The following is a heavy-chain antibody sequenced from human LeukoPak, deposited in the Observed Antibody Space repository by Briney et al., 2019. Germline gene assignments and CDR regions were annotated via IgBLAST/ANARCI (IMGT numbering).Heavy chain of an antibody. CDR2: ISSSDNSI. J-gene: IGHJ6*02. Sequence: GGSLRLSCAASGFTFSNYNMNWVRQAPGKGLEWVSYISSSDNSIYYADSVGGRFTISRDNAKNSLYLQMNSLRAEDTAVYYCARGYDSSTIGRGKYYYYGMDVWGQGTTVTVSS. CDR1: GFTFSNYN. V-gene: IGHV3-48*01. CDR3: ARGYDSSTIGRGKYYYYGMDV. D-gene: IGHD3-3*01.